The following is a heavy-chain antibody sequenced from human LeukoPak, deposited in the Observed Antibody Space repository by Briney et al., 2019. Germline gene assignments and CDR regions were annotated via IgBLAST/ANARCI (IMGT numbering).Heavy chain of an antibody. CDR1: GDSISTFY. V-gene: IGHV4-59*10. D-gene: IGHD3-10*01. J-gene: IGHJ3*02. Sequence: SETLSLTCTVFGDSISTFYWSWIRQPPGKGLEWIGHIYTSGSTNYNPSLKSRVTISVDTSKNQFSLKLSSVTAADTAVYYCARYDLSGFGEVSQNDAFDIWGQGTMVTVSS. CDR2: IYTSGST. CDR3: ARYDLSGFGEVSQNDAFDI.